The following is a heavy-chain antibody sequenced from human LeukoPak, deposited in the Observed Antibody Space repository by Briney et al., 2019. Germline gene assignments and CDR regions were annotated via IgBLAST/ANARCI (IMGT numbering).Heavy chain of an antibody. CDR1: GGSISSYY. D-gene: IGHD6-13*01. CDR3: ARDLEQLVSYSNWFDP. V-gene: IGHV4-4*07. J-gene: IGHJ5*02. Sequence: SETLSLTCTVSGGSISSYYWSWIRQPAGKGLEGIGGIYTSGCTKYNPSLKSRGTMSVDTSKNQFSLKLSSVTAADTAVYYCARDLEQLVSYSNWFDPWGQGTLVTVSS. CDR2: IYTSGCT.